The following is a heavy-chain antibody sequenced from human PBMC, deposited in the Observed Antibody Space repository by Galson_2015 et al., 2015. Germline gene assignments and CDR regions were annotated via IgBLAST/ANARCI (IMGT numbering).Heavy chain of an antibody. V-gene: IGHV1-58*01. CDR1: GFTFSTSA. D-gene: IGHD3-3*01. Sequence: SVKVSCKASGFTFSTSAVQWVRQARGQRLEWIGWIVVGSGNTNYAQKFQERVTITRDMSTSTAYMELRSLRSEDTAVYYCARDPDFGVAGWGQGTLVTVSS. CDR3: ARDPDFGVAG. J-gene: IGHJ4*02. CDR2: IVVGSGNT.